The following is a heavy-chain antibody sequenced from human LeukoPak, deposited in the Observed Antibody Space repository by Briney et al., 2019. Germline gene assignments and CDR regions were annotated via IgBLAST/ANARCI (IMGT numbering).Heavy chain of an antibody. CDR3: ANDWGGIDY. CDR1: GFTVSSNY. CDR2: ISYDGSNK. J-gene: IGHJ4*02. Sequence: GGSLRLSCAASGFTVSSNYMSWVRQAPGKGLEWVAVISYDGSNKYYADSVKGRFTISRDNSKNTLYLQMNSLRAEDTAVYYCANDWGGIDYWGQGTLVTVSS. V-gene: IGHV3-30*18. D-gene: IGHD3-16*01.